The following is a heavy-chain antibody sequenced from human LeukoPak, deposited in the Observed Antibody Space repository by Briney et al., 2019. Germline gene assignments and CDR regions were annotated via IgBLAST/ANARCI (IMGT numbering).Heavy chain of an antibody. CDR3: ARVVGLTMIVVVYYWFDP. CDR1: GFTFSSNSLN. D-gene: IGHD3-22*01. J-gene: IGHJ5*02. CDR2: IYYSGST. Sequence: GSLRLSCAASGFTFSSNSLNWVRQAPGKGLEWIGSIYYSGSTYYNPSLKSRVTISVDTSKNQFSLKLSSVTAADTAVYYCARVVGLTMIVVVYYWFDPWGQGTLVTVSS. V-gene: IGHV4-39*07.